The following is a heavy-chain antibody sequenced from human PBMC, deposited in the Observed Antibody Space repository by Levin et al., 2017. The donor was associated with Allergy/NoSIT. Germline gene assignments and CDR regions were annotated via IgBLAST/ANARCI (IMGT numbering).Heavy chain of an antibody. CDR1: GYTFTGYY. Sequence: PSASVKVSCKASGYTFTGYYMHWVRQAPGQGLEWMGWINPNSGGTNYAQKFQGRVTMTRDTSISTAYMELSRLRSDDTAVYYCARVISITMVRGVIYWGQGTLVTVSS. J-gene: IGHJ4*02. V-gene: IGHV1-2*02. D-gene: IGHD3-10*01. CDR2: INPNSGGT. CDR3: ARVISITMVRGVIY.